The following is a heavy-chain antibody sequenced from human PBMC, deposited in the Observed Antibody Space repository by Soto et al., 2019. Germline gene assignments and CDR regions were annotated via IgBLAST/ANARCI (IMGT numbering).Heavy chain of an antibody. J-gene: IGHJ5*02. CDR2: IYYSGST. CDR1: GGSISSGDYY. D-gene: IGHD1-7*01. V-gene: IGHV4-30-4*01. CDR3: ARDQGGITGTNYSWFDP. Sequence: SETLSLTCTVSGGSISSGDYYWSWIRQPPGKGLEWIGYIYYSGSTYYNPSLKSRVTISVDTSKNQFSLKLSSVTAADTAVYYCARDQGGITGTNYSWFDPWGQGTMVTVSS.